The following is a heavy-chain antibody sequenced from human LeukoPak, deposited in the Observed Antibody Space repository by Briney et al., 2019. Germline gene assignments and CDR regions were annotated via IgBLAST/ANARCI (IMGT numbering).Heavy chain of an antibody. CDR1: AFTFRTYS. D-gene: IGHD3-16*02. CDR3: ARGSDFVWGSYRPYFDY. CDR2: ISGSTSYI. J-gene: IGHJ4*02. V-gene: IGHV3-21*01. Sequence: PGGSLRLSCVASAFTFRTYSMHWVRQAPGKGLEWFSSISGSTSYIYYADSVRGRFTISRDNAKNSLNLQMNSLRAEDTAVYYCARGSDFVWGSYRPYFDYWGQGTLVTVSS.